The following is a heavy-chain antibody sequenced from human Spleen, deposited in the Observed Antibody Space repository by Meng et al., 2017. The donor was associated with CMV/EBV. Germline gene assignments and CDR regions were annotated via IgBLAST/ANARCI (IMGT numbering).Heavy chain of an antibody. CDR1: GFTFTTYW. CDR3: AREVVVMVVDYFDY. CDR2: MNQDGSEK. D-gene: IGHD2-15*01. Sequence: GESLKISCAASGFTFTTYWMSWVRQAPGKGLEWVANMNQDGSEKNYVDSVKGRFTISRDNAKNSLYLQMNSLRAEDTAVYYCAREVVVMVVDYFDYWGQGTLVTVSS. J-gene: IGHJ4*02. V-gene: IGHV3-7*01.